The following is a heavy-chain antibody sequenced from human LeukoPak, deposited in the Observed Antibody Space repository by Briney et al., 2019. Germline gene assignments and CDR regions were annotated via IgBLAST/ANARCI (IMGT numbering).Heavy chain of an antibody. D-gene: IGHD2-15*01. CDR2: INHSGDT. CDR3: ARGGRYCIGGSCYALFDY. J-gene: IGHJ4*02. CDR1: GGSFSDNY. V-gene: IGHV4-34*01. Sequence: SETLSLTCAVYGGSFSDNYWNWIRQSPGKGLEWIGEINHSGDTNNNPSLKSRVTISVHTSKIQFSLKLSSVTAADTAVYYCARGGRYCIGGSCYALFDYWGQGTLVTVSS.